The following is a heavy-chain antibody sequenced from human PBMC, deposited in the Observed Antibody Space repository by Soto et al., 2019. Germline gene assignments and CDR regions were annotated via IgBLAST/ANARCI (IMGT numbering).Heavy chain of an antibody. CDR2: ISYDGSNK. CDR3: AKQHGDSSSWYFTVYYYGMDV. Sequence: GGSLRLSCEVSGLTFNTSGMHWVRQAPGKGLEWLAVISYDGSNKYYADSVKGRFTISRDNSKNTLYLQMNSLRAEDTAVYYCAKQHGDSSSWYFTVYYYGMDVWGQGTTVTVSS. J-gene: IGHJ6*02. D-gene: IGHD6-13*01. CDR1: GLTFNTSG. V-gene: IGHV3-30*18.